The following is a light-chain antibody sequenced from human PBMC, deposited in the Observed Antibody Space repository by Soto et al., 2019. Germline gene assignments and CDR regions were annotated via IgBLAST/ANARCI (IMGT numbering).Light chain of an antibody. CDR1: HSVSSN. Sequence: ELVMTQSPATLSASPGERATLSCRASHSVSSNLAWYQQKPGQAPRLLIYGASSRATGIPDRFSGSGSGTDLTITISRLEPEDCEVYYGQQYGSSSLTFGGGTKVDIK. V-gene: IGKV3-20*01. J-gene: IGKJ4*01. CDR2: GAS. CDR3: QQYGSSSLT.